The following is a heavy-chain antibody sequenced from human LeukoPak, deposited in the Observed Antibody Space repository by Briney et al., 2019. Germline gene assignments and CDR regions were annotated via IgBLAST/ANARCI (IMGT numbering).Heavy chain of an antibody. CDR3: AKFFHDSSGEFQH. V-gene: IGHV3-23*01. Sequence: GGSLRLSCAASGFTFSAYSMNWVRQAPGKGLEWVSAISGSGGSTYYADSVKGRFTISRDNSKNTLYLQMNSLRAEDTAVYCCAKFFHDSSGEFQHWGQGTLVTVSS. CDR1: GFTFSAYS. J-gene: IGHJ1*01. D-gene: IGHD3-22*01. CDR2: ISGSGGST.